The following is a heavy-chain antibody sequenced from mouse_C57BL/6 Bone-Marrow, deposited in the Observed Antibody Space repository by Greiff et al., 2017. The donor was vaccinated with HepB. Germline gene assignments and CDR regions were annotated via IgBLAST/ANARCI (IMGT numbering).Heavy chain of an antibody. CDR3: AREAGTLYYFDY. V-gene: IGHV1-18*01. CDR2: INPNNGGT. CDR1: GYTFTDYN. J-gene: IGHJ2*01. Sequence: EVKLMESGPELVKPGASVKIPCKASGYTFTDYNMDWVKQSHGKSLEWIGDINPNNGGTIYNQKFKGKATLTVDKSSSTAYMELRSLTSEDTAVYYCAREAGTLYYFDYWGQGTTLTVSS. D-gene: IGHD4-1*01.